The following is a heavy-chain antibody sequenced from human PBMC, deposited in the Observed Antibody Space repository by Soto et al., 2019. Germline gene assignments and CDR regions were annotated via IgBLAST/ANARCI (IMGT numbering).Heavy chain of an antibody. Sequence: QVQLVESGGGVVQPGRSLRLSCAASGFTFSSYAIHWVRQAPGKGLEWVAVISYYGSNKYYADSVKGRFTISRDNSKNTLYLQMNSLRAEDTAVYYCARDGGLLVDYWGQGTLVTVSS. CDR1: GFTFSSYA. D-gene: IGHD1-26*01. CDR3: ARDGGLLVDY. CDR2: ISYYGSNK. V-gene: IGHV3-30-3*01. J-gene: IGHJ4*02.